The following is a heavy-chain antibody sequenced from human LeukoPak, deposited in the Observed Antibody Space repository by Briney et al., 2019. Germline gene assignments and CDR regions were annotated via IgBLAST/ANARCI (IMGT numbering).Heavy chain of an antibody. CDR3: ARVKTTILYGMDV. J-gene: IGHJ6*02. Sequence: SETLSLTCTVSGGSISSGSYYWSWIRQHPGKGLEWIGCIYYSGSTYYNPSLKSRITISVDTSKNQFSLKLSSVAAADTAVYYCARVKTTILYGMDVWGQGTTVTVSS. V-gene: IGHV4-31*03. CDR2: IYYSGST. D-gene: IGHD2-21*02. CDR1: GGSISSGSYY.